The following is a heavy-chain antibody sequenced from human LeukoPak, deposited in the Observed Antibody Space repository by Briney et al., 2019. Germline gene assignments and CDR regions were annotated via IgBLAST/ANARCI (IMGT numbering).Heavy chain of an antibody. J-gene: IGHJ4*02. CDR3: ARVPPDCSSTSCYSY. CDR2: IIPIFGTA. D-gene: IGHD2-2*02. CDR1: GGTFSSYA. Sequence: ASVKVSCKASGGTFSSYAISWVRQAPGQGLEWMGGIIPIFGTANYAQKFQSRVTITTDESTSTAYMELSSLRSEDTAVYYCARVPPDCSSTSCYSYWGQGTLVTVSS. V-gene: IGHV1-69*05.